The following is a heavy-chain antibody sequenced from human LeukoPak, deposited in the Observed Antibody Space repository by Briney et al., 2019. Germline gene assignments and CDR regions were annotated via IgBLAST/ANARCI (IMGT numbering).Heavy chain of an antibody. CDR1: GFAFSSFA. CDR2: INGGGNTT. V-gene: IGHV3-23*01. D-gene: IGHD6-19*01. J-gene: IGHJ6*03. CDR3: TKELHVAVAVADYYYFYMDV. Sequence: GGSLRPSCAASGFAFSSFAMGWVRQSPGKGLEWLSTINGGGNTTFYSDSVKGRFTISRDNSKNTLYLHMDSLRPDDTATYYCTKELHVAVAVADYYYFYMDVWGRGTAVTVSS.